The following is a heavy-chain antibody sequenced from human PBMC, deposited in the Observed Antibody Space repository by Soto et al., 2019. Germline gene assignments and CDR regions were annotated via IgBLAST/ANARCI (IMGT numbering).Heavy chain of an antibody. D-gene: IGHD2-8*01. J-gene: IGHJ4*02. Sequence: GGSLRLSCAASGFTFSSYAMHWVRQAPGRGLEWVAVISYDGSNKYYADSVKGRFTISRDNSKNTLYLQMNSLGAEDTAVYYCARGYCTNGVCYQVDYWGQGTLVTVSS. V-gene: IGHV3-30-3*01. CDR1: GFTFSSYA. CDR2: ISYDGSNK. CDR3: ARGYCTNGVCYQVDY.